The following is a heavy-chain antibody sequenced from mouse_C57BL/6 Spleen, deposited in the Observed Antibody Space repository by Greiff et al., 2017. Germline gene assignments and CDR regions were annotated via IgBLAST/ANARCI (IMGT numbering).Heavy chain of an antibody. CDR1: GYTFTDYE. Sequence: QVQLKESGAELVRPGASVTLSCKASGYTFTDYEMHWVKQTPVHGLEWIGAIDPETGGTAYNQKFNGKAILTADKSSSTAYMELRSLTSEDSAVYYCTREGGSNYDYYAMDYWGQGTSVTVSS. V-gene: IGHV1-15*01. CDR3: TREGGSNYDYYAMDY. D-gene: IGHD2-5*01. J-gene: IGHJ4*01. CDR2: IDPETGGT.